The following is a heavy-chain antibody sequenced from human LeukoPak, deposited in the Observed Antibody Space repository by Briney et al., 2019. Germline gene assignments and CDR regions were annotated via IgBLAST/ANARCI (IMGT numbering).Heavy chain of an antibody. V-gene: IGHV1-69*13. Sequence: ASVKVSCKASGGTFSSYAISWVRQAPGQGLEWMGGIIPILGTANYAQKFQGRVTITADESTSTAYVELSSLRSDDTAVYYCARDNSSSTRENWGQGTQVTVSS. D-gene: IGHD6-13*01. CDR1: GGTFSSYA. CDR2: IIPILGTA. CDR3: ARDNSSSTREN. J-gene: IGHJ4*02.